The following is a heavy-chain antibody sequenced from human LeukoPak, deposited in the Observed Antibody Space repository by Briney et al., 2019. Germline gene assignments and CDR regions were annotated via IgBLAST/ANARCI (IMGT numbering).Heavy chain of an antibody. Sequence: GESLRLSCAASGFTVSSNYMSWVRQAPGKGLEWVSVIYSGGSTYYADSVKGRFTISRDNSKNTLYLQMNSLRAEDTAVYYCARDAIRDDFDYWGQGTLVTVSS. CDR3: ARDAIRDDFDY. CDR1: GFTVSSNY. D-gene: IGHD5-24*01. J-gene: IGHJ4*02. CDR2: IYSGGST. V-gene: IGHV3-66*01.